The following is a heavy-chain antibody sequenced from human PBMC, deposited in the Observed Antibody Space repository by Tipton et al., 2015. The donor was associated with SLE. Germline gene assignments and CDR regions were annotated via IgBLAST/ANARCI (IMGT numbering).Heavy chain of an antibody. CDR3: ARDSHYAVADPIDY. CDR2: ISSSSSYI. D-gene: IGHD6-19*01. J-gene: IGHJ4*02. V-gene: IGHV3-21*05. Sequence: SLRLSCAASGFTFSSYEMNWVRQAPGKGLEWVSYISSSSSYIYYADSVKGRFTISRDNAKNSLYLQMNSLRAEDTAVYYCARDSHYAVADPIDYWGQGTLVTVSS. CDR1: GFTFSSYE.